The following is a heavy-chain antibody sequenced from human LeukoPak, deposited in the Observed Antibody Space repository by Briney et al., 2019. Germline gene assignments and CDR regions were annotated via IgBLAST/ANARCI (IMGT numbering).Heavy chain of an antibody. D-gene: IGHD2-2*01. CDR2: IYYSGST. V-gene: IGHV4-61*01. CDR1: GGSINTSSYY. J-gene: IGHJ5*02. CDR3: ARSIVVVPLAWFDP. Sequence: SETLSLTCTVSGGSINTSSYYWSWIRQPPGKGLEWIGYIYYSGSTNYNPSLKSRVTISVDTSKNQFSLKLSSVTAADTAVYYCARSIVVVPLAWFDPWGQGTLVTVSS.